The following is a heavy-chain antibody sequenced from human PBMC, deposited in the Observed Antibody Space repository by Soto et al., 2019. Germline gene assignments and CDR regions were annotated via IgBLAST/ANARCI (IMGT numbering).Heavy chain of an antibody. CDR2: IYYSGSA. CDR3: ARGVGFGYYYYHMDL. J-gene: IGHJ6*02. CDR1: GDSVTSVSDY. D-gene: IGHD3-10*01. V-gene: IGHV4-61*01. Sequence: SETLSLTCTVSGDSVTSVSDYWSWIRQPPGKGLEWIGYIYYSGSADYNPSLGSRATISIDTSKNQFSLKLTSVTAADTAVYYCARGVGFGYYYYHMDLWGQGTTVTVSS.